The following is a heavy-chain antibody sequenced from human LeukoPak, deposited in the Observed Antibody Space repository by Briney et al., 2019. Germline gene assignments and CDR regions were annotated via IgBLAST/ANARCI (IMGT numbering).Heavy chain of an antibody. J-gene: IGHJ4*02. CDR1: GYTFTDYY. CDR3: AVTTVTTDDY. Sequence: ASVKLSCKASGYTFTDYYMHWVRQAPGQGLEWMGWINPNSGGRNYAQTFQGRVTMTRDTSISTAYMELSRLRSDDTAVYYCAVTTVTTDDYWGQGTLVTVSS. V-gene: IGHV1-2*02. CDR2: INPNSGGR. D-gene: IGHD4-17*01.